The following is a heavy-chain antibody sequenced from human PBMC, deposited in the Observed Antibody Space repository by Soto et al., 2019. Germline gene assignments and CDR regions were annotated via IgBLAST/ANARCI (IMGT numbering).Heavy chain of an antibody. CDR3: ARGSPYYFDY. J-gene: IGHJ4*02. CDR1: GGTFSSYA. CDR2: XIXXXXXA. D-gene: IGHD3-10*01. Sequence: SVKVSCKASGGTFSSYAISLVRQAPGQGLEXXGXXIXXXXXAXXAQKFQGRVTITADRSTSTAYMELSSLRSEDTAVYYCARGSPYYFDYWGQGTLVTVSS. V-gene: IGHV1-69*10.